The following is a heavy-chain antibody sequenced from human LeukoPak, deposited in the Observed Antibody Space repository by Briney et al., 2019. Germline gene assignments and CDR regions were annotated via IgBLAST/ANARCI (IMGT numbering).Heavy chain of an antibody. D-gene: IGHD2-21*02. V-gene: IGHV3-23*01. Sequence: GGSLRLSCAASGFTFSSYAMSWVRQAPGKGLEWVSAISGSGGSTYYADSVKGRFTISRDNSKNTLYLQMNSLTAEDTAVYYCAKGLGVTAIRCYFDYWGQGTLVTVSS. J-gene: IGHJ4*02. CDR2: ISGSGGST. CDR1: GFTFSSYA. CDR3: AKGLGVTAIRCYFDY.